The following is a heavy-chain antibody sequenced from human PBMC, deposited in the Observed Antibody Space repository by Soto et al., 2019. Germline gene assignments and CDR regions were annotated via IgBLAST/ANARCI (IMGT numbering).Heavy chain of an antibody. D-gene: IGHD3-3*01. CDR3: AKDISIFGVVPDAFDI. V-gene: IGHV3-9*01. J-gene: IGHJ3*02. Sequence: GGSLRLSCAASGFTFDDYAMHWVRQAPGKGLEWVSGISWNSGSIGYADSVKGRFTISRDNAKNSLYLQMSSLRAEDTALYYCAKDISIFGVVPDAFDIWGQGTMVTVSS. CDR2: ISWNSGSI. CDR1: GFTFDDYA.